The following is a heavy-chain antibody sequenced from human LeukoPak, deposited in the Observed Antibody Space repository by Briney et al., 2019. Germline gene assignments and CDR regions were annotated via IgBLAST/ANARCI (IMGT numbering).Heavy chain of an antibody. CDR1: GFTFNNYW. J-gene: IGHJ4*02. Sequence: PGESLRLSCAASGFTFNNYWMTWVRQAPGEGLEWVGNINLDGRDKYYRDSVKGRFTISRDNAKNSLYLQMNSLRAEDTAVYYCARDTRYFDYWGQGNMVTVSS. CDR2: INLDGRDK. V-gene: IGHV3-7*01. CDR3: ARDTRYFDY.